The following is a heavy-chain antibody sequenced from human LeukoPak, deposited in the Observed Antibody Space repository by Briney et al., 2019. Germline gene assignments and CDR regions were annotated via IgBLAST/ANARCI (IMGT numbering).Heavy chain of an antibody. J-gene: IGHJ6*04. D-gene: IGHD2-15*01. CDR3: ARDGGPCSGGSCYPPYYYGMDV. V-gene: IGHV3-48*02. CDR2: ISSSSSTI. CDR1: GFTFSSYS. Sequence: GGSLRLSCAASGFTFSSYSMNWVRQAPGKGLEWVSYISSSSSTIYYADSVKGRFTISRDNAKNSLYLQMNSLRDEDTAVYYCARDGGPCSGGSCYPPYYYGMDVWGKGTTVTVSS.